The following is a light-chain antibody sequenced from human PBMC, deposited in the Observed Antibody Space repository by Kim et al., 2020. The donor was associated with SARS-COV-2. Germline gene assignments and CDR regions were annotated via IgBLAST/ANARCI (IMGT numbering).Light chain of an antibody. J-gene: IGKJ4*01. Sequence: PGERATLSCRASQSISGSYLAWYQKKPGQAPRLLIFGASRRATGIPDRFSGSGSGTDFTLTISRLEPEDFAVYHCQQYGTSPQVTFGGGTKVDIK. CDR2: GAS. CDR1: QSISGSY. V-gene: IGKV3-20*01. CDR3: QQYGTSPQVT.